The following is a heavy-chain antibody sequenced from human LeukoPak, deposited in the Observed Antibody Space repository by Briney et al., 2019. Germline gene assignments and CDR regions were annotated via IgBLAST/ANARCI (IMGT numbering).Heavy chain of an antibody. D-gene: IGHD2-15*01. CDR3: AKSLIISSGSYEY. CDR1: GFTFDDYA. J-gene: IGHJ4*02. CDR2: ISWNSGSI. V-gene: IGHV3-9*01. Sequence: GGSLRLSCAASGFTFDDYAMHWVRQAPGKGLEWVSGISWNSGSIGYADSVKGRFTISRDNSKNTLYLQMNSLRAEDTAVYYCAKSLIISSGSYEYWGQGTLVTVSS.